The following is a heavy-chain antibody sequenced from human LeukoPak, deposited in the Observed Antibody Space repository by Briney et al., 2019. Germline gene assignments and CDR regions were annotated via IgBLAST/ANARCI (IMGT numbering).Heavy chain of an antibody. CDR1: GFTFSSYA. D-gene: IGHD1-26*01. Sequence: GGSLRLSCAAAGFTFSSYAMHWVRQAPGKGLEWVAVISYDGSNKYYADSVKGRFTISRDNSKNTLYLQMNSLRAEDTAVYYCARGSPEWELLADYWGQGTLVTASS. V-gene: IGHV3-30-3*01. J-gene: IGHJ4*02. CDR2: ISYDGSNK. CDR3: ARGSPEWELLADY.